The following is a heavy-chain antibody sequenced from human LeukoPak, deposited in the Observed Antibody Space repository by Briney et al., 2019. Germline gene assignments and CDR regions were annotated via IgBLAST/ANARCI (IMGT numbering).Heavy chain of an antibody. CDR1: GGSISSSNW. CDR3: ARDTTYGDYSFDY. V-gene: IGHV4-4*02. J-gene: IGHJ4*02. Sequence: SETLSLTCAVSGGSISSSNWWSWVRQPPGKGLEWIGEIYHSGSTNYNPSLKSRVTISVDKSKNQFSLKLSSVTVADTAVYYCARDTTYGDYSFDYWGQGTLVTVSS. CDR2: IYHSGST. D-gene: IGHD4-17*01.